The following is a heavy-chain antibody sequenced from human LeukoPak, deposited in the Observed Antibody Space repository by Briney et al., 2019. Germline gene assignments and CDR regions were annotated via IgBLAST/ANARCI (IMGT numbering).Heavy chain of an antibody. V-gene: IGHV3-23*01. CDR1: GFTLSRYA. D-gene: IGHD3-22*01. CDR2: ISGGGDRT. J-gene: IGHJ4*02. CDR3: ASGGSVIVVVPLDY. Sequence: PGGSLRLSCAACGFTLSRYAMSWVRRAPGKGVEWVSGISGGGDRTYYADSVKGRFTISRDNSKNTLYLQMNSLRAEDTAVYYCASGGSVIVVVPLDYWGQGMLVTVSS.